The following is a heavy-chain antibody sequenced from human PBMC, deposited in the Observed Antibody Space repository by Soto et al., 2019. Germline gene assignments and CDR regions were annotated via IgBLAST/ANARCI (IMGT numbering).Heavy chain of an antibody. V-gene: IGHV3-23*01. CDR2: ITAGGDGT. D-gene: IGHD2-15*01. CDR1: GITFSNYM. Sequence: EVQVLESGGGLVQPGGSLRLSCEASGITFSNYMMTWIRQAPGKGLEWVSTITAGGDGTDYADSVKGRCTMSRETSKNTLYLPMTGLRAEDTAVYYCAPHVYCSGGSCQYDAFAIRGQGTMVTVAS. J-gene: IGHJ3*02. CDR3: APHVYCSGGSCQYDAFAI.